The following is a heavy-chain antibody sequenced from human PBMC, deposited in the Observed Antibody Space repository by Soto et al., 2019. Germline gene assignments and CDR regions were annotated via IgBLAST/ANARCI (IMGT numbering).Heavy chain of an antibody. D-gene: IGHD3-3*02. Sequence: QVQLVQSGAEVKKPGSSVKVSCKASGGTFSSYVISWVRQAPGQGLEWMGGIIPMFEKTTYAQRFQGRVTITADESTRTAYMELRSLRSEDTAFYFCSYISSPLGSDFWGQGTLVTVSS. CDR2: IIPMFEKT. CDR3: SYISSPLGSDF. J-gene: IGHJ4*02. V-gene: IGHV1-69*01. CDR1: GGTFSSYV.